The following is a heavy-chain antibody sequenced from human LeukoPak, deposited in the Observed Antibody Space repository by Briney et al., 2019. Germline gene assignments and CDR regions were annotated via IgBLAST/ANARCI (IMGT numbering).Heavy chain of an antibody. CDR3: ARDAGWNYNWFDP. V-gene: IGHV3-74*01. J-gene: IGHJ5*02. D-gene: IGHD1-7*01. CDR1: GFIFSRYW. Sequence: GGSLRLSCAASGFIFSRYWMYWVRQAPGKGLVWVSHINSDGSSTNYADSVKGRFTISRDNAKKMLYLQMNSLRAEDTAVYYCARDAGWNYNWFDPWGQGSLVTVSS. CDR2: INSDGSST.